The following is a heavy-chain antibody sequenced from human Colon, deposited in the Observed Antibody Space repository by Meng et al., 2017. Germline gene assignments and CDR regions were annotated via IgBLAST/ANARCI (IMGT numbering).Heavy chain of an antibody. V-gene: IGHV3-23*04. CDR2: FLGSGYST. J-gene: IGHJ4*02. CDR1: GFTFSDYA. Sequence: VQLGEAWGGWGQSGGSLRLYCVGSGFTFSDYAMYWVRQALGKGLEGVSDFLGSGYSTYYADSVKGRFTISRDNSKNTLYLEMHSLRADDTATYYCAKRRRDGYNSEFDYWGQGTLVTVSS. D-gene: IGHD5-24*01. CDR3: AKRRRDGYNSEFDY.